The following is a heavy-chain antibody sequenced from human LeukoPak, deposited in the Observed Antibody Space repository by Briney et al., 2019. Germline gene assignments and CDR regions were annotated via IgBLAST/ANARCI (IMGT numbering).Heavy chain of an antibody. CDR1: GFTFSSYA. CDR2: ISGSGGST. J-gene: IGHJ4*02. Sequence: LSGGSLRLSCAASGFTFSSYAMSWVRQAPGKGLEWVSAISGSGGSTYYADSVKGRFTISRDNSKNTLYLQMNSLRAEDTAVYYCAKDGEVVSPNYFDHWGQGTLVTVSS. V-gene: IGHV3-23*01. D-gene: IGHD3-10*01. CDR3: AKDGEVVSPNYFDH.